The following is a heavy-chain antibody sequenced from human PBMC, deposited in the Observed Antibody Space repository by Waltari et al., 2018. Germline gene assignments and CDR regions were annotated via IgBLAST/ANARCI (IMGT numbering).Heavy chain of an antibody. CDR2: ISYDGSNK. J-gene: IGHJ4*02. Sequence: QVQLVESGGGVVQPGRSLRLSCAASGFTFSSYGMHWVRQAPGKGLEWVAVISYDGSNKYYADSVKGRFTISRDNSKNTLYLQMNSLRAEDTAVYYCARQLGSCSDGTCFFDHWGQGTLVTVSS. V-gene: IGHV3-30*03. CDR3: ARQLGSCSDGTCFFDH. D-gene: IGHD2-15*01. CDR1: GFTFSSYG.